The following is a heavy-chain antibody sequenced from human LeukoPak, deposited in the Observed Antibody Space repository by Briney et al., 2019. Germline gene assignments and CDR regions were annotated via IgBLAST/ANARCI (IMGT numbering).Heavy chain of an antibody. V-gene: IGHV7-4-1*01. CDR2: INTNTGNP. Sequence: ASVKVSCKASGYTFTSYAMNWVRQAPGQGLEWMGWINTNTGNPTYAQGFTGRFVFSLDTSVSTAYLQIGSLKAEDTAVYYCARDSYDILTGFNWFDPWGQGTLVTVSS. J-gene: IGHJ5*02. CDR1: GYTFTSYA. D-gene: IGHD3-9*01. CDR3: ARDSYDILTGFNWFDP.